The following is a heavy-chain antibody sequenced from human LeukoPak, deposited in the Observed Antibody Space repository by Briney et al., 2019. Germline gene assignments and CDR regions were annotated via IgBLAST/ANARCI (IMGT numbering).Heavy chain of an antibody. D-gene: IGHD1-20*01. CDR1: GYTFTGYY. CDR2: INPNSGGT. J-gene: IGHJ3*02. CDR3: ARRGGYNWNAAGAFDI. V-gene: IGHV1-2*02. Sequence: ASVKVSCKASGYTFTGYYMHWVRQAPGQGLEWMGWINPNSGGTNYAQKFQGRVTMTRDTSISTAYMELSRLRSDDTAVYYWARRGGYNWNAAGAFDIWGQGTMVTVSS.